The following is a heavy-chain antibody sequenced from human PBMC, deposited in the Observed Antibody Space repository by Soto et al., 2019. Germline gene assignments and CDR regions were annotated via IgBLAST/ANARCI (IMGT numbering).Heavy chain of an antibody. V-gene: IGHV3-23*01. J-gene: IGHJ3*02. CDR3: ASSYDYIWGSYLFDAFDI. CDR1: GFTFSSYA. D-gene: IGHD3-16*01. Sequence: EVQLLESGGGLVQPGGSLRLSCAASGFTFSSYAMSWVRQAPGKGLEWVSAISGSGGSTYYADSVKGRLTISRDNSKNTLYLQMNSLRAEDTAVYYCASSYDYIWGSYLFDAFDIWGQGTMVTVSS. CDR2: ISGSGGST.